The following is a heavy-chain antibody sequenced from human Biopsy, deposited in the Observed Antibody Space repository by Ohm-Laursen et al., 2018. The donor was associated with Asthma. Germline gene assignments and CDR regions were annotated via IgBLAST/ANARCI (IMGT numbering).Heavy chain of an antibody. D-gene: IGHD3-22*01. CDR1: GSSISSFY. CDR2: VYWTGST. Sequence: GTLSLTCSVYGSSISSFYWSWIRQSPEKGLEWMGYVYWTGSTNYNPSLKSRITMSVDTSKNRMFLELSSVTAADTAVYYCARAQDYYDSRGYYRSFDYWGQGTLVTVSS. CDR3: ARAQDYYDSRGYYRSFDY. J-gene: IGHJ4*02. V-gene: IGHV4-59*12.